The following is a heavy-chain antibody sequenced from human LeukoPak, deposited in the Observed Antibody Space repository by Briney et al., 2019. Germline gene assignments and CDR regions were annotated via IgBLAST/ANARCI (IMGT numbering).Heavy chain of an antibody. D-gene: IGHD3-22*01. CDR1: GGTLSSYD. Sequence: SVKVSCKASGGTLSSYDINWVRQAPGKGLEWIGRIIPMFGIVNYAQNFQGRVTITADKSTNTAYMELSSLRSEDTAFYYCARADSSGYSLDENFDYWGQGTLVTVSS. CDR2: IIPMFGIV. J-gene: IGHJ4*02. V-gene: IGHV1-69*04. CDR3: ARADSSGYSLDENFDY.